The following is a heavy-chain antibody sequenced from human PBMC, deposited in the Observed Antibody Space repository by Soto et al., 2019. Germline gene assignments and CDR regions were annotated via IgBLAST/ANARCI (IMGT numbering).Heavy chain of an antibody. CDR2: MGAYNGNT. D-gene: IGHD3-22*01. J-gene: IGHJ6*04. Sequence: GQGLEWMGWMGAYNGNTNYAQKLQGRVTMTTDTSTSTAYMELRSLRSDDTAVYYCARDLRNFYASSPLPYYCSGMAVWGKGSTVPV. V-gene: IGHV1-18*01. CDR3: ARDLRNFYASSPLPYYCSGMAV.